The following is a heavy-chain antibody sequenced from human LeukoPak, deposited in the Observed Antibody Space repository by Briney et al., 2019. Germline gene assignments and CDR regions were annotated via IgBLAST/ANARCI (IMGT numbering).Heavy chain of an antibody. CDR3: ARGVGSSSWYGVY. V-gene: IGHV3-30*01. CDR2: ISHDGSNK. D-gene: IGHD6-13*01. CDR1: GFTFSSYA. J-gene: IGHJ4*02. Sequence: GGSLRLSCAASGFTFSSYAMHWVRQAPGKGLEWVAVISHDGSNKYYADSVKGRFTISRDNSKNTLYLQMNSLRAEDTAVYYCARGVGSSSWYGVYWGQGTLVTVSS.